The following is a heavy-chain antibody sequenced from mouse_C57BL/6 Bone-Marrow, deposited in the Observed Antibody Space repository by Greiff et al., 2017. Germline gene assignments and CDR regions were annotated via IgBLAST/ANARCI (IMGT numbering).Heavy chain of an antibody. CDR3: AREAYDYGAY. D-gene: IGHD2-4*01. CDR2: ISDGGSYT. J-gene: IGHJ3*01. CDR1: GFTFSSYA. Sequence: EVTLVESGGGLVKPGGSLKLSCAASGFTFSSYAMSWVRQTPEKRLEWVATISDGGSYTYYPDNVKGRFTISRDNAKNNLYLQMSHLKSEDTAMYYCAREAYDYGAYWGQGTLVTVSA. V-gene: IGHV5-4*01.